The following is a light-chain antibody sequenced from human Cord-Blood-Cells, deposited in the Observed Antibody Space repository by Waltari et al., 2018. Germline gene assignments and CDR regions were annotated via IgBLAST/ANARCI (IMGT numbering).Light chain of an antibody. CDR3: QAWDSSTVV. CDR1: KLGDKY. Sequence: SYELTQPPSVSVSPGQTASITCSGDKLGDKYACWYQQKPGQSTVLVIYQDSKRPSGIPERFSGSNSGNTGTLTISGTQAMDEADYYCQAWDSSTVVFGGGTKLTVL. CDR2: QDS. J-gene: IGLJ2*01. V-gene: IGLV3-1*01.